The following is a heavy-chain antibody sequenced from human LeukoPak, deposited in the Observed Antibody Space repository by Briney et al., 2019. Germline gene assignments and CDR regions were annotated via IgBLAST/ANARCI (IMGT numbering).Heavy chain of an antibody. CDR3: AREGKTYYDFWSGYSPRSGYFDY. CDR1: GYTFTSYY. CDR2: INPSGGST. Sequence: ASVKVSCKASGYTFTSYYMHWVRQAPGQGLEWMGIINPSGGSTSYAQKFQGRVTMTRDTSTSTVYTELSSLRSEDTAVYYCAREGKTYYDFWSGYSPRSGYFDYWGQGTLVTVSS. V-gene: IGHV1-46*01. J-gene: IGHJ4*02. D-gene: IGHD3-3*01.